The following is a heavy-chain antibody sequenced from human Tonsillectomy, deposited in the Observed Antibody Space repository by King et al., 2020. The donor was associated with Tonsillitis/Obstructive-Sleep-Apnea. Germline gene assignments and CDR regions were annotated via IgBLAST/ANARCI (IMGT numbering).Heavy chain of an antibody. D-gene: IGHD6-19*01. V-gene: IGHV2-5*02. CDR2: IYWDDDK. Sequence: TLKESGPTLVIPTQTLTLTCTLSGVSLSTAGVGVAWIRQPPGQALEWLALIYWDDDKRYSPSLRSRLTITKDNSKNQVVLTMTNMDPVDTATYYCAHRRVAVTGRPPPKYFDPWGQGTLVTVSS. CDR1: GVSLSTAGVG. J-gene: IGHJ5*02. CDR3: AHRRVAVTGRPPPKYFDP.